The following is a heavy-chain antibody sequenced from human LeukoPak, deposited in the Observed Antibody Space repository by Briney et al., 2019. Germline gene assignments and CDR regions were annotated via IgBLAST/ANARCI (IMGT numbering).Heavy chain of an antibody. D-gene: IGHD2-2*01. CDR3: ARGDIVVVGYGMDV. Sequence: ASVKVSCTASGYTFTTYAIHWVRQAPGRSLEWMGRINAGNGDAKYSQNFHDRITITRDTSASTVYMELTSLGSEDTAVYYCARGDIVVVGYGMDVWGQGTTVTVSS. CDR1: GYTFTTYA. J-gene: IGHJ6*02. V-gene: IGHV1-3*01. CDR2: INAGNGDA.